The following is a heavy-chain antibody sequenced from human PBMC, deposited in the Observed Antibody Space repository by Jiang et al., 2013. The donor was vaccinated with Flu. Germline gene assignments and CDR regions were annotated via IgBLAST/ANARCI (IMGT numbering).Heavy chain of an antibody. Sequence: GAEVKKPGSSVKVSCKASGGTFSDFTITWVRQAPGQGLEWMGRIIPVFDMTNYAQKFHGRVTITADKSTNTAFMELTSLTSEDTAFYYCARAPTVTTLGNWFDPWGQGTLVTVSS. CDR3: ARAPTVTTLGNWFDP. CDR1: GGTFSDFT. J-gene: IGHJ5*02. CDR2: IIPVFDMT. V-gene: IGHV1-69*02. D-gene: IGHD4-17*01.